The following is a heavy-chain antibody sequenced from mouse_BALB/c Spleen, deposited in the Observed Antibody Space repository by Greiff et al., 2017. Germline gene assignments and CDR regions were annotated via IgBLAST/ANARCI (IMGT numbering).Heavy chain of an antibody. CDR1: GFSLTSYG. CDR2: IWAGGST. J-gene: IGHJ4*01. D-gene: IGHD1-1*01. CDR3: ARDDYYGSSFSYYYAMDY. Sequence: VQGVESGPGLVAPSQSLSITCTVSGFSLTSYGVHWVRQPPGKGLEWLGVIWAGGSTNYNSALMSRLSISKDNSKSQVFLKMNSLQTDDTAMYYCARDDYYGSSFSYYYAMDYWGQGTSVTVSS. V-gene: IGHV2-9*02.